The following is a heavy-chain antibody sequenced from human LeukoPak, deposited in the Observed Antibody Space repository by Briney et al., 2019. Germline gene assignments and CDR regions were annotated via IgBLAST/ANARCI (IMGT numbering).Heavy chain of an antibody. J-gene: IGHJ3*02. Sequence: GGSLRLSCAASGFTFSSYGMHWVRQAPGKGLEWVALIWYDGSKKFYTDSVKGRFTISRDNSKNTLYLQMNSLRAEDTAVYYCARDEAVMTTVLSDAFDIWGQGTMVTVPS. V-gene: IGHV3-33*01. CDR3: ARDEAVMTTVLSDAFDI. CDR1: GFTFSSYG. D-gene: IGHD4-17*01. CDR2: IWYDGSKK.